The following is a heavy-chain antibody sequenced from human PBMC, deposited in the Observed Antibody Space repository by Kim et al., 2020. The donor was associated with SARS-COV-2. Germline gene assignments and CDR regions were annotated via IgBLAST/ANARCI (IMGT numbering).Heavy chain of an antibody. J-gene: IGHJ4*02. CDR2: IIPIFGTA. Sequence: SVKVSCKASGGTFSSYAISWVRQAPGQGLEWMGGIIPIFGTANYAQKFQGRVTITADESTSTAYMELSSLRSEDTAVYYCARVPVGELGYCSGGSCSTGYFDYWGQGTLVTVSS. CDR1: GGTFSSYA. V-gene: IGHV1-69*13. CDR3: ARVPVGELGYCSGGSCSTGYFDY. D-gene: IGHD2-15*01.